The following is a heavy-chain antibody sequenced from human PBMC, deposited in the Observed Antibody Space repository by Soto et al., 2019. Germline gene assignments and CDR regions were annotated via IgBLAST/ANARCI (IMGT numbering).Heavy chain of an antibody. V-gene: IGHV4-4*02. CDR2: IYHSGST. CDR3: ARVAFGVERPFDY. D-gene: IGHD1-1*01. CDR1: SGSISSSNW. Sequence: SETLSLTCAVSSGSISSSNWWSWVRQPPGKGLEWIGEIYHSGSTNYNPSLKSRVTISVDKSKNQFSLKLSAVTAADTAVYYCARVAFGVERPFDYWGQGTLVTVSS. J-gene: IGHJ4*02.